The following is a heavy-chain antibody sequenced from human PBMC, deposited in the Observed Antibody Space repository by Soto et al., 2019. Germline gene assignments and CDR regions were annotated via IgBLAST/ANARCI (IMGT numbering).Heavy chain of an antibody. J-gene: IGHJ5*02. CDR3: ARGNDFRTGWFDP. Sequence: QVQLQESGPGLVKPSQTLSLTCTVSAGSISSGTYYWNWIRQHPGKGLEWIGYLYYSGTTYYNPSLQSRVTRSGDPSKIQFSLKLSSVTVADTAVYYCARGNDFRTGWFDPWGQRIMVTVSS. V-gene: IGHV4-31*03. CDR2: LYYSGTT. D-gene: IGHD4-4*01. CDR1: AGSISSGTYY.